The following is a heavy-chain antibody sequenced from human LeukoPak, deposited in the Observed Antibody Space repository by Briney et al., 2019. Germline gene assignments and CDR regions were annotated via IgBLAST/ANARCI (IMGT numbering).Heavy chain of an antibody. CDR2: IYSGGST. Sequence: GGSLRLSCAASGFTVSSNYMSWVRQAAGKGLEWVSVIYSGGSTYYADSVKGRFTISRDNSKNTLYLQMNSLKTEDTAVYYCARAPNSGTLGEDYWGQGTLVTVSS. J-gene: IGHJ4*02. CDR1: GFTVSSNY. D-gene: IGHD1-26*01. CDR3: ARAPNSGTLGEDY. V-gene: IGHV3-53*01.